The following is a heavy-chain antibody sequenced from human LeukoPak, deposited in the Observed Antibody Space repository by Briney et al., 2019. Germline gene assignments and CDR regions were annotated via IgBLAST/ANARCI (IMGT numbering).Heavy chain of an antibody. CDR2: ISAYNGNT. CDR3: ARDLGLRLGELSPMY. J-gene: IGHJ4*02. Sequence: ASVKVSCKASGYTFTSYGISWVRQAPGQGLEWMGWISAYNGNTNYAQELQGRVTMTTDTSTSTAYMELRSLRSDDTAVYYCARDLGLRLGELSPMYWGQGTLVTVSS. CDR1: GYTFTSYG. V-gene: IGHV1-18*01. D-gene: IGHD3-16*02.